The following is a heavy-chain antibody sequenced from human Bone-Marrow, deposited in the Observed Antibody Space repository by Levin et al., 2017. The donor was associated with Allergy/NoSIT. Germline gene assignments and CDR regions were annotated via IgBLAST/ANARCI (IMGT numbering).Heavy chain of an antibody. CDR3: ARIPSGTIISQPNY. CDR1: GFKFGISW. V-gene: IGHV3-74*01. Sequence: LSLPCAASGFKFGISWMHWVRQAPGKGLMWVSRINIDGSMTAYADSVKGRFTISRDNAKNILYLQMNSLRAEDTAVYYCARIPSGTIISQPNYWGQGTLVTVSS. D-gene: IGHD3-3*02. J-gene: IGHJ4*02. CDR2: INIDGSMT.